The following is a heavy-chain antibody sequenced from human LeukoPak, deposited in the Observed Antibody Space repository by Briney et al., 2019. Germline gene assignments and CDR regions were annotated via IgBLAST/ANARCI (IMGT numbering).Heavy chain of an antibody. V-gene: IGHV3-7*03. CDR3: ARDLYKTTSK. CDR1: GFTFSSSW. CDR2: INQDGGDK. J-gene: IGHJ4*02. Sequence: RPGGSLRLSCAASGFTFSSSWMTWVRQAPGKGLEWVANINQDGGDKYYVDSVKGRFTISRDNAKNSLFLQMNSLRAEDTAVYYCARDLYKTTSKWGQGTLVTVSS. D-gene: IGHD1-14*01.